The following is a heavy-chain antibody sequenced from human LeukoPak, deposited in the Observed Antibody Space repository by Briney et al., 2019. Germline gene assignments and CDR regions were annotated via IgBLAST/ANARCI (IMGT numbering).Heavy chain of an antibody. D-gene: IGHD5-12*01. V-gene: IGHV1-69*04. CDR3: AREGPIMAPSPMDY. CDR1: GGTFSSYA. J-gene: IGHJ4*02. Sequence: SVKVSCKASGGTFSSYAISWVRQAPGQGLEWMGRIILIFGIANYAQKFQGRVTITADKSTSTAYMELSSLRSEDTGVYYCAREGPIMAPSPMDYWGQGNLVTVSS. CDR2: IILIFGIA.